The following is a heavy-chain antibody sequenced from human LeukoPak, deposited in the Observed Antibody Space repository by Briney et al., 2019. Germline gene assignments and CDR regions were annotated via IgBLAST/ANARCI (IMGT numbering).Heavy chain of an antibody. CDR3: ARGSVAYSYDSSGYSPVYYFDY. Sequence: GGSLRLSCAASGFTFSNYWMSWVRQAPGKGLEGVANIKQDRSEKYYVDSVKGRFTISRDNAKNSLYLQMNSLRAEDTAVYYCARGSVAYSYDSSGYSPVYYFDYWGQGTLVTVSS. D-gene: IGHD3-22*01. J-gene: IGHJ4*02. V-gene: IGHV3-7*01. CDR2: IKQDRSEK. CDR1: GFTFSNYW.